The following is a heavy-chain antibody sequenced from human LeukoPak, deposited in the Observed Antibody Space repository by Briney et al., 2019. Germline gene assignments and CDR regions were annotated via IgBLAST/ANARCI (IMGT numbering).Heavy chain of an antibody. V-gene: IGHV3-21*01. D-gene: IGHD3-10*01. CDR3: ASHRGPDYYGSGSYYNAYFDY. CDR2: ISISSSYI. J-gene: IGHJ4*02. Sequence: GGSLRLSCAASGFTFSSYSMNWVRQAPGKGLEWVSSISISSSYIYYADSVKGRFTTSRDNAKNSLYLQMNSLRAEDTAVYYCASHRGPDYYGSGSYYNAYFDYWGQGTLVTVSS. CDR1: GFTFSSYS.